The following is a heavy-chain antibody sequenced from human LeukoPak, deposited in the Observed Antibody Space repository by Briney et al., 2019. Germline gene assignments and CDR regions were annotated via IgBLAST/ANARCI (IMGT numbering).Heavy chain of an antibody. D-gene: IGHD3-22*01. CDR1: GGSISSGGYS. CDR3: ARGTDSSGYYFQYWYFDL. CDR2: IYQSGST. V-gene: IGHV4-30-2*01. J-gene: IGHJ2*01. Sequence: SQTLSLTCAVSGGSISSGGYSWSWIRQPPGKGLEWIGYIYQSGSTYYNPSLKSRVTISVDRSKNQFSLKLSSVTAADTAVYYCARGTDSSGYYFQYWYFDLWGRGTLVTVSS.